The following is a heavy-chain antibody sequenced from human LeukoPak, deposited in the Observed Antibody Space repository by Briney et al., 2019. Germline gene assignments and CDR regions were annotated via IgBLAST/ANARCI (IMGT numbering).Heavy chain of an antibody. CDR2: INTNTGNP. D-gene: IGHD3-22*01. Sequence: ASVKVSCKASGYTFTSYAMNWVRQAPGQGLEWMGWINTNTGNPTYAQGFTGRFVFSLDASVSTAYLQISSLKAEDTAVYYCARAEPDSPTQEPFDYWGQGTLVTVSS. CDR3: ARAEPDSPTQEPFDY. CDR1: GYTFTSYA. V-gene: IGHV7-4-1*02. J-gene: IGHJ4*02.